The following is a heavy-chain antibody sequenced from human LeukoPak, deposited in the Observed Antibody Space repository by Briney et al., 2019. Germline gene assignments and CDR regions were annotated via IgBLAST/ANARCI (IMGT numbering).Heavy chain of an antibody. D-gene: IGHD3-22*01. CDR2: ISWNSGSI. CDR3: AKAQMGDYYNSSGPGPDAFDI. Sequence: GGSLRLSCAASGFTFDDYAMYWVRHAPGKGLEWVSGISWNSGSIGYADSVKGRFTISRDNAKNSLYLQMNSLRAEDTALYYCAKAQMGDYYNSSGPGPDAFDIWGQGTMVTVSS. V-gene: IGHV3-9*01. J-gene: IGHJ3*02. CDR1: GFTFDDYA.